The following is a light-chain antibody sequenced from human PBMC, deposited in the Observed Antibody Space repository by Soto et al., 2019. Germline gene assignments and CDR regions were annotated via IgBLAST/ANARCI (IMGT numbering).Light chain of an antibody. CDR3: RQSYIAPWT. CDR2: AAS. CDR1: QPVTNY. Sequence: DIQMTQSPSSLSASVGDRVTITCRASQPVTNYLSWYQQKPGKAPTLLIYAASRLQSGVPSRFSAGGSGTEFTLSINSLLPEDFATYYCRQSYIAPWTFGQGTKVDIK. V-gene: IGKV1-39*01. J-gene: IGKJ1*01.